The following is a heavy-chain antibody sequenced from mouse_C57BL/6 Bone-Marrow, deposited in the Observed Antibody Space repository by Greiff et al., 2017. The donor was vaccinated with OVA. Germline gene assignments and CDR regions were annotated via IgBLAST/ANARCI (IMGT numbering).Heavy chain of an antibody. CDR2: IDPSDSYT. J-gene: IGHJ2*01. CDR3: AIYYGSSSNYFDY. CDR1: GYTFTSYW. Sequence: QVQLQQPGAELVMPGASVKLSCKASGYTFTSYWMHWVKQRPGQGLEWIGEIDPSDSYTKYNQKFKGKSTLTVDKSSSTAYMQLSSLTSEDSAVYYWAIYYGSSSNYFDYWGQGTTVTVSS. V-gene: IGHV1-69*01. D-gene: IGHD1-1*01.